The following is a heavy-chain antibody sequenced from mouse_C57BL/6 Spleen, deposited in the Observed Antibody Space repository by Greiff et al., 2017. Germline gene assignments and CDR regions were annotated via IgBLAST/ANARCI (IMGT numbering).Heavy chain of an antibody. CDR2: ISSGSSTI. CDR3: AREITGTYYFDY. D-gene: IGHD4-1*01. Sequence: EVHLVESGGGLVKPGGSLKLSCAASGFTFSDYGMHWVRQAPEKGLEWVAYISSGSSTIYYADTVKGRFTISRDNAKNTLCLQMTSLRSEDTAMYYCAREITGTYYFDYWGQGTTLTVSS. J-gene: IGHJ2*01. V-gene: IGHV5-17*01. CDR1: GFTFSDYG.